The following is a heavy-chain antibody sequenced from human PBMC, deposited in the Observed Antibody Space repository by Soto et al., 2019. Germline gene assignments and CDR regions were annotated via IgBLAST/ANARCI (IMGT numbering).Heavy chain of an antibody. V-gene: IGHV4-61*01. D-gene: IGHD4-17*01. CDR2: VYYSGTT. J-gene: IGHJ4*02. CDR3: ARTTAVPNTLRSRYFFDY. CDR1: GGSVSNKTYY. Sequence: SETLSLTCSVSGGSVSNKTYYWSWIRQPPGKRLEWIGYVYYSGTTNYNPSLKSRVTISVDLSKNQFSLRLSSVTTADTALYYCARTTAVPNTLRSRYFFDYWGQGTLGTVS.